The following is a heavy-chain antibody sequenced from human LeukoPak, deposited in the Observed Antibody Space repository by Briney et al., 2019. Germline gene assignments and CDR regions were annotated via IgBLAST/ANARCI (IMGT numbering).Heavy chain of an antibody. V-gene: IGHV3-11*03. CDR1: GIPFSDYY. CDR2: ISASSPYT. D-gene: IGHD6-13*01. J-gene: IGHJ4*02. CDR3: AAGTAADY. Sequence: PGGSLRLSCVVSGIPFSDYYMNWIRQTPEKGLEWISYISASSPYTDYADSVKGRFTISRDNAQNALFLQMNRLRVEDTAVYYCAAGTAADYWGQGTQVTVSS.